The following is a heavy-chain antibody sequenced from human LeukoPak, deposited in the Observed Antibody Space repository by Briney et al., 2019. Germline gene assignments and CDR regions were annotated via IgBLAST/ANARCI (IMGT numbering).Heavy chain of an antibody. CDR1: GGFISSGSYY. J-gene: IGHJ5*02. CDR2: IYTSGST. Sequence: SETLSLTCTVSGGFISSGSYYWSWIRQPAGKGLEWIGRIYTSGSTNYNPSLKSRVTISVDTSKNQFSLKLSSVTAADTAVYYCARGGYSSSWYGLNWFDPWGQGTLVTVSS. V-gene: IGHV4-61*02. CDR3: ARGGYSSSWYGLNWFDP. D-gene: IGHD6-13*01.